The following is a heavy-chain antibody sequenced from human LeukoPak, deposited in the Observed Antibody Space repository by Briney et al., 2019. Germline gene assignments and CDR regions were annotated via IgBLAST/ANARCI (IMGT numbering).Heavy chain of an antibody. CDR2: ISYDGSNK. CDR1: GFTFSSYA. J-gene: IGHJ3*02. D-gene: IGHD1-26*01. V-gene: IGHV3-30-3*01. CDR3: ARGPGSLGAFDI. Sequence: GGSLRLSCAASGFTFSSYAMHWVRQASGKGLEWVAVISYDGSNKYYADSVKGRFTISRDNSKNTLYLQMNSLRAEDTAVYYCARGPGSLGAFDIWGQGTMVTVSS.